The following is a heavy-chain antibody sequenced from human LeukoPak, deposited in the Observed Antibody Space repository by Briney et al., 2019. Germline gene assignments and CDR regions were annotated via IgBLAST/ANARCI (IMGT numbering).Heavy chain of an antibody. J-gene: IGHJ4*02. V-gene: IGHV3-23*01. CDR3: AKGGSSWSYYFDY. Sequence: AGSLRLSCAASRFTFSNYAMTWVRQTPGKGLEWVSAISASAGTTYYADSVKGRSTISRDNSKNTLSLQMNSLRSDDTALYYCAKGGSSWSYYFDYWGQGTLVTVSS. D-gene: IGHD6-13*01. CDR2: ISASAGTT. CDR1: RFTFSNYA.